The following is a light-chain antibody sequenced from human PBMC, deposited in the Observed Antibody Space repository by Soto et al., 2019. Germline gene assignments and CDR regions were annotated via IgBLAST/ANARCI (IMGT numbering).Light chain of an antibody. CDR1: QGISSY. CDR2: AAS. J-gene: IGKJ1*01. V-gene: IGKV1-8*01. CDR3: HQYYSYLRT. Sequence: AIRMTQSPSSLSASTGDRVTITCRASQGISSYLAWYQQKPGKAPKLLIYAASTLQSGVPSRFRLSGSGKCLTLTVSCLQSEDFAAYYCHQYYSYLRTVAQGPKVDIK.